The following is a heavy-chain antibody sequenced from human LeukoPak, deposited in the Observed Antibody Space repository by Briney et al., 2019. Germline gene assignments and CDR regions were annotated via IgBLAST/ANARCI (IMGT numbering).Heavy chain of an antibody. CDR1: GGSISSSNW. CDR3: AREGAFGSGSNAAFDI. D-gene: IGHD3-10*01. Sequence: SETLSLTCAVSGGSISSSNWWSWVRQPPGKGLEWIGEIYHSGSTNYNPSLKSRVTISIDTSKNQFSLNLSSVTAADTAVYYCAREGAFGSGSNAAFDIWGQGTMVTVSS. CDR2: IYHSGST. V-gene: IGHV4-4*02. J-gene: IGHJ3*02.